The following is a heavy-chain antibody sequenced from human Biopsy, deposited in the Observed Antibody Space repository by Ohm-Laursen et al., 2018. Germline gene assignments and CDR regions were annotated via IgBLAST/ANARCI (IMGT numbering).Heavy chain of an antibody. J-gene: IGHJ4*02. CDR3: ARHSGEKSGYDEDYFDY. Sequence: TLSLTCIVSGASIISGGYFWNWIRQHPGMGLEWIGYIYYSGSTYYNPSLKSPVSISVDTYKNQFSLKLNSVTVSDTAEYYCARHSGEKSGYDEDYFDYWGQGTLVTVSS. V-gene: IGHV4-31*01. CDR2: IYYSGST. D-gene: IGHD6-25*01. CDR1: GASIISGGYF.